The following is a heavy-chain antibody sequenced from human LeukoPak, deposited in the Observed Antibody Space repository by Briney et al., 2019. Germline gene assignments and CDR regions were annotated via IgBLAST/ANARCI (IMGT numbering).Heavy chain of an antibody. CDR2: INPNSGGT. D-gene: IGHD3-22*01. V-gene: IGHV1-2*02. CDR3: ARGRYYDSSGYFNNWFDP. Sequence: ASVKVSCKASRYTFTGYYMHWVRQAPGQGLEWMGWINPNSGGTNYAQKFQGRVTMTRDTSISTAYMELSRLRSDDTAVYYCARGRYYDSSGYFNNWFDPWGQGTLVTVSS. J-gene: IGHJ5*02. CDR1: RYTFTGYY.